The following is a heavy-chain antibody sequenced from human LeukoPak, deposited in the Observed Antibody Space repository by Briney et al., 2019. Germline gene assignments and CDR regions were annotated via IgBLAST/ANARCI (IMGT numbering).Heavy chain of an antibody. CDR2: LYYSGST. D-gene: IGHD6-25*01. J-gene: IGHJ3*02. Sequence: PSETLSLTCTASGGSIKSYYWSWIRQPPGKGLESIGYLYYSGSTNYNPSLTSRVTISVDTSKNQFSLRLSSVTAADTAVYYCARSAIDAFDIWGQGTMVTVSS. CDR1: GGSIKSYY. V-gene: IGHV4-59*08. CDR3: ARSAIDAFDI.